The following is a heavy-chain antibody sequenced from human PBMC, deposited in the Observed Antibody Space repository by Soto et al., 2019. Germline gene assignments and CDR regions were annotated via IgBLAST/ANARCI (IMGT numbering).Heavy chain of an antibody. Sequence: GGSLRLSCAASGFTFSRSAMHWVRHAPGKGLEWVALIWYDGNIQYYADSVRGRFTISRDNSKNALYLQMNSLRAEDTAVYYCARDTAAAADLQFDYWGQGTLVTVSS. CDR2: IWYDGNIQ. J-gene: IGHJ4*02. D-gene: IGHD6-13*01. CDR1: GFTFSRSA. V-gene: IGHV3-33*01. CDR3: ARDTAAAADLQFDY.